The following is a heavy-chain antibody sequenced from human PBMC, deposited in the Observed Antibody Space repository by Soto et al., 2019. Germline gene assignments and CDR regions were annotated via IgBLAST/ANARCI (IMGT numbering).Heavy chain of an antibody. CDR3: AKDRDDYTNYVFDY. D-gene: IGHD4-4*01. J-gene: IGHJ4*02. Sequence: GGSLRLSCAASGFTFTNYAMTWVRQAPGKGLEWVSISSGSGSGGSTNYADSVKGRFTISRDNSKNTLYLQMNSLRVEDTAVYYCAKDRDDYTNYVFDYWGQGPLVTVSS. CDR1: GFTFTNYA. CDR2: SSGSGSGGST. V-gene: IGHV3-23*01.